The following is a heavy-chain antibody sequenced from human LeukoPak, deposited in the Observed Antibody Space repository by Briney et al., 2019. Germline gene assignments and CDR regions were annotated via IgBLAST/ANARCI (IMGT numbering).Heavy chain of an antibody. CDR2: ISAYNGNT. V-gene: IGHV1-18*01. CDR1: GYTXTSYG. J-gene: IGHJ4*02. D-gene: IGHD1-26*01. Sequence: ASVKVSCKASGYTXTSYGISWVRQAPGQGLEWMGWISAYNGNTNYAQNLQGRVTMTTDTSTNTAYMELRSLRSDDTAVYYCASLVGATPFDHWGQGTLVTVSS. CDR3: ASLVGATPFDH.